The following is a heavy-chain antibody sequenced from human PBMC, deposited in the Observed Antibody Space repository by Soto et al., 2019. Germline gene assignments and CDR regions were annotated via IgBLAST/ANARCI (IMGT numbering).Heavy chain of an antibody. D-gene: IGHD6-19*01. CDR2: IYHSGST. CDR3: ATFIAVAGSTIDY. J-gene: IGHJ4*02. Sequence: QVQLQESGPGLVKPSGTLSLTCAVSSGSISSSNWWSWVRQPPGKGLEWNGEIYHSGSTNYNPSLKSRVTISVDKSKNQFSLKLSSVTAADTAVYYCATFIAVAGSTIDYWGQGTLVTVSS. CDR1: SGSISSSNW. V-gene: IGHV4-4*02.